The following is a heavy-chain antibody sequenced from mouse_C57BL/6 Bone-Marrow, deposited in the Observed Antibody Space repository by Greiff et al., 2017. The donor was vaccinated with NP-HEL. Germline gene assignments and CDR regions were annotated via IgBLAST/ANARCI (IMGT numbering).Heavy chain of an antibody. CDR2: INPNNGGT. CDR3: GKADYYGSSYPSYYAMDY. CDR1: GYTFTDYN. J-gene: IGHJ4*01. Sequence: VQLQQSGPELVKPGASVKMSCKASGYTFTDYNMHWVKQSHGKSLEWIGYINPNNGGTSYNQKFKGKATLTVNKSSSTAYMELRSLTSEDSAVYYCGKADYYGSSYPSYYAMDYWGQGTSVTVSS. V-gene: IGHV1-22*01. D-gene: IGHD1-1*01.